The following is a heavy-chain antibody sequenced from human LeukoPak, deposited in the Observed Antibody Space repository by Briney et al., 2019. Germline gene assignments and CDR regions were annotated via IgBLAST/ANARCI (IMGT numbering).Heavy chain of an antibody. Sequence: SETLSLTCTVSGGSISSYYWSWIQQPPGKGLEWIGYIYYSGSTNYNPSLKSRVTISVDTSKNQFSLKLSSVTAADTAVYYCARANGYSDYWGQGTLVTVSS. CDR1: GGSISSYY. V-gene: IGHV4-59*01. CDR2: IYYSGST. J-gene: IGHJ4*02. D-gene: IGHD5-24*01. CDR3: ARANGYSDY.